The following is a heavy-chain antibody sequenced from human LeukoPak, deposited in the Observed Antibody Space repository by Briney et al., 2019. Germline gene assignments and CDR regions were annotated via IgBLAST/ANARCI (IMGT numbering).Heavy chain of an antibody. CDR1: GGSISSYY. CDR3: ARDSRTTTAFDI. V-gene: IGHV4-59*01. CDR2: VYYSGST. Sequence: SETLSLTCTVSGGSISSYYWSWIRQPPGKGLEWIGYVYYSGSTNYNPSLKSRVTISVDTSKNQFFLKLSSVTAADTAVYHCARDSRTTTAFDIWGQGTMVTVSS. J-gene: IGHJ3*02. D-gene: IGHD1-1*01.